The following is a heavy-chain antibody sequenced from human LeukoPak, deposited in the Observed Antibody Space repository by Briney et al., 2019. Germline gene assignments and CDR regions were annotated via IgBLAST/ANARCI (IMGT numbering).Heavy chain of an antibody. V-gene: IGHV3-21*01. D-gene: IGHD2/OR15-2a*01. CDR1: GFTFSTYS. Sequence: GGPLRLSCAASGFTFSTYSMNWVRQAPGKGLEWVSSINSRSNYIFYADSVKGRFTISRDNAKNSLYLQMSSLRAENTAIYFCARVTSYRFYFDYWGQGTLVTVSS. CDR2: INSRSNYI. J-gene: IGHJ4*02. CDR3: ARVTSYRFYFDY.